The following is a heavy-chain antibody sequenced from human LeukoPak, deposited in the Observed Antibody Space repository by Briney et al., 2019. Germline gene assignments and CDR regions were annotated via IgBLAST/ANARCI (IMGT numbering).Heavy chain of an antibody. CDR3: ASQDHYGDYVFFDY. CDR2: ISSSSSTI. D-gene: IGHD4-17*01. V-gene: IGHV3-11*01. J-gene: IGHJ4*02. CDR1: GFTFSDYY. Sequence: GGSLRLSCAASGFTFSDYYMSWIRQAPGKGLVWLSYISSSSSTIYYADSVKGRFTISRDNAKNSLYLQMNSLRAEDTAVYYCASQDHYGDYVFFDYWGQGTLVTVSS.